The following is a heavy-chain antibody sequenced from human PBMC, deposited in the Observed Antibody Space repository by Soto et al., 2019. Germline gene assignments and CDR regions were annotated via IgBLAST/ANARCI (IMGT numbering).Heavy chain of an antibody. D-gene: IGHD6-25*01. Sequence: QLVESGGGLVQPGGSLKISCAASGFALSDSAVHWVRQASGQGLEWIGRIKPRAENYATAFAASVRGRFTIFRDDSSNTASLQMTSLQTEDTAVYFCTSLSRAEVYWFDPWGQGTLVTVSS. J-gene: IGHJ5*02. CDR3: TSLSRAEVYWFDP. CDR2: IKPRAENYAT. V-gene: IGHV3-73*02. CDR1: GFALSDSA.